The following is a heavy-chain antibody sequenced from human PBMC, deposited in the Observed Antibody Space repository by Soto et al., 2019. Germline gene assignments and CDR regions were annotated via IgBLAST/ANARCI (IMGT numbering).Heavy chain of an antibody. CDR1: GGSISSYY. J-gene: IGHJ5*02. CDR2: IYTSGST. D-gene: IGHD6-13*01. Sequence: PSETLSLTCTVSGGSISSYYWSWIRQPAGKGLEWIGRIYTSGSTNYNPSLKSRVTMSVDTSKNQFSLKLSSVTAADTAVYYCAKPSPAGSPVAWFDPWGQGTLVTVSS. V-gene: IGHV4-4*07. CDR3: AKPSPAGSPVAWFDP.